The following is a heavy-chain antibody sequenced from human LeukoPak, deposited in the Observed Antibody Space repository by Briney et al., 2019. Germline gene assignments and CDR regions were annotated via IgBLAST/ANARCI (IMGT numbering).Heavy chain of an antibody. Sequence: SETLSLTCTVSGGSISSYYWSWIRQPPGKGLEWIGYIYYSGSTNYNPSLKSRVTISVDTSKNQFSLKLSSVTAADTAVYYCAISYSIVDPFDYWGQGTLVTVSS. CDR1: GGSISSYY. V-gene: IGHV4-59*01. J-gene: IGHJ4*02. D-gene: IGHD2-21*01. CDR3: AISYSIVDPFDY. CDR2: IYYSGST.